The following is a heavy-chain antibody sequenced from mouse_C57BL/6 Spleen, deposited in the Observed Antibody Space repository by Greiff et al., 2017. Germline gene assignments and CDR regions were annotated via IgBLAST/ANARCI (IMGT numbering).Heavy chain of an antibody. CDR3: AREDYGSSAY. V-gene: IGHV1-52*01. CDR2: IDPSDSET. D-gene: IGHD1-1*01. CDR1: GYTFTSYW. Sequence: QVQLQQPGAELVKPGASVKLSCKASGYTFTSYWMHWVKQRPIQGLEWIGNIDPSDSETHYNQKFKDKATLTVDKSSSTAYMQLSSLTSEDSAVYYCAREDYGSSAYWGQGTLVTVSA. J-gene: IGHJ3*01.